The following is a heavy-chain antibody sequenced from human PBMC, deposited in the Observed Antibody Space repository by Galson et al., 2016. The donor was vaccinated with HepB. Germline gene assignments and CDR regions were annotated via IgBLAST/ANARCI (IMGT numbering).Heavy chain of an antibody. CDR1: GYHFLNYG. Sequence: SVKVSCKASGYHFLNYGISWVRQAPGQGLEWMGWISTYNGNRKSAQKVQDRVTMTTDTSTGTAYMELRSLTSEDTAVYYCATYNVSLGDYNAFDFWSQGTLVTVSS. V-gene: IGHV1-18*01. D-gene: IGHD3-10*01. CDR2: ISTYNGNR. CDR3: ATYNVSLGDYNAFDF. J-gene: IGHJ4*02.